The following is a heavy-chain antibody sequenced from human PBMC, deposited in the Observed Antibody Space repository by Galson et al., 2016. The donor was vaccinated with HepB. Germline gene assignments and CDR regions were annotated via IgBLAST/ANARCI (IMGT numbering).Heavy chain of an antibody. D-gene: IGHD1-1*01. J-gene: IGHJ3*02. V-gene: IGHV4-4*02. CDR3: ARDATSRATHATFYM. CDR2: INDSGIT. Sequence: SETLSLTCTVSSDSLSTSDWWSWVRQSPRKGLEWIGEINDSGITNYNSSLEGRVTISVDTSKNQFSLRLTSVTAADTAVYYCARDATSRATHATFYMWGQGTVVTVSS. CDR1: SDSLSTSDW.